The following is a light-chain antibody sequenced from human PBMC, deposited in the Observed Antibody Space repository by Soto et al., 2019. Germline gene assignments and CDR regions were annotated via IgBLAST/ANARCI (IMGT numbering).Light chain of an antibody. V-gene: IGKV3-20*01. CDR3: QQYGSSPRS. Sequence: EIVLTQFPGALSLSPGEIATLSCRASHGVTSSPLAWYQQKVGRAPRALIYGAYNWANGIPDRFSGSGSGSAFTPTITRLEPEDCAVYYCQQYGSSPRSFGQGTRLEIK. CDR1: HGVTSSP. J-gene: IGKJ5*01. CDR2: GAY.